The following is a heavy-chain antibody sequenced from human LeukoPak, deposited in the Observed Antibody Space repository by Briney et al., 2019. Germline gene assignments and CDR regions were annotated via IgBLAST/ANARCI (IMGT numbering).Heavy chain of an antibody. D-gene: IGHD3-10*01. CDR2: IYYSGST. Sequence: SETLSLTCTVSGGSISSSSYFWGWIRQPPGKGLEWIGSIYYSGSTYYNPSLKSRVTISVDTSKNQFSLKLSSVTAADTAVYYCARDSGVNLFDYWGQGTLVTVSS. V-gene: IGHV4-39*02. J-gene: IGHJ4*02. CDR1: GGSISSSSYF. CDR3: ARDSGVNLFDY.